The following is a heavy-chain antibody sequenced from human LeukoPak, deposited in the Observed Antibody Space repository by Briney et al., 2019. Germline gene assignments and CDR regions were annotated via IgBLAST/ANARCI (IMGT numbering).Heavy chain of an antibody. CDR1: GYTFTTYY. CDR3: ARDLSYCSSTSCYPTVGP. V-gene: IGHV1-46*01. Sequence: ASVKVSCKASGYTFTTYYMHWVRQAPGQGLEWMGIINPSGGATSYAQKFQGRVTMTRDTSTSTVYMELRSLRSDDTAVYYCARDLSYCSSTSCYPTVGPWGQGTLVTVSS. J-gene: IGHJ5*02. CDR2: INPSGGAT. D-gene: IGHD2-2*01.